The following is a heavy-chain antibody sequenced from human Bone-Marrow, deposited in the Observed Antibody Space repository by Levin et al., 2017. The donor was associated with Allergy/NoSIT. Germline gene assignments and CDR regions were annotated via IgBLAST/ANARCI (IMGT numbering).Heavy chain of an antibody. V-gene: IGHV1-2*02. CDR2: INPDSGGT. CDR1: GYIFTDYY. D-gene: IGHD2-8*02. J-gene: IGHJ3*02. CDR3: ARNLVGYDAFDI. Sequence: ASVKVSCKASGYIFTDYYVHWVRQAPGQGLEWMGWINPDSGGTRFAQKFQGRVTMTRDTSLTTVYLQLSGLSSGDTAFYYCARNLVGYDAFDIWGQGTMVIVSS.